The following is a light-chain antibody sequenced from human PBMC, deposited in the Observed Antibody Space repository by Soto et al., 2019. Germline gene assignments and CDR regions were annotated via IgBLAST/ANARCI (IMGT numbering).Light chain of an antibody. CDR1: QSISSW. CDR3: QQYSSYSPYT. J-gene: IGKJ2*01. CDR2: KAS. Sequence: DIQMTQSPSTLSASVGDRVTITCRASQSISSWLAWYQQKPGKAPTLLIYKASNLATGVPSRFSGSGSGTEFTLTVSSLQPDDFATYYCQQYSSYSPYTFGQGTRLEIK. V-gene: IGKV1-5*03.